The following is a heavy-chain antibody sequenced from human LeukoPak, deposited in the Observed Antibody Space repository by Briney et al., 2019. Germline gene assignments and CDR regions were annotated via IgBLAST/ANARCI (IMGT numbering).Heavy chain of an antibody. CDR2: IYYSGST. V-gene: IGHV4-59*01. CDR1: GGSISSYY. CDR3: ARGPGGYSYGSGYYFDY. D-gene: IGHD5-18*01. J-gene: IGHJ4*02. Sequence: PSETLSLTCTVSGGSISSYYWSWIRQPPGKGLEWIGYIYYSGSTNYNPSLKRRVTISVDTSKNQFSLKLSSVTAADTAVYYCARGPGGYSYGSGYYFDYWGQ.